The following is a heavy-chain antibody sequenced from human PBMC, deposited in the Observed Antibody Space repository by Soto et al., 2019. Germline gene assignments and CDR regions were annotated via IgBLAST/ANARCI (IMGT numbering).Heavy chain of an antibody. Sequence: QLQLQESGPGLVKPSETLSLTCTVSGGSISSFNYFWGWIRQPPGKGLEWIGSLYYSGNTYYNPSLQSRVTISVDTAKKQCTLPLRSVTAADTAVYYWARGGGSTFSWFDPWGQGTLVTVSP. D-gene: IGHD2-15*01. CDR2: LYYSGNT. CDR1: GGSISSFNYF. CDR3: ARGGGSTFSWFDP. J-gene: IGHJ5*02. V-gene: IGHV4-39*01.